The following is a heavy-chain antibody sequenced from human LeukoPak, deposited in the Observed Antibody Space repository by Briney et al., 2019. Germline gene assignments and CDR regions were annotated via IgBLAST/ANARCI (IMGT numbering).Heavy chain of an antibody. CDR3: TRATATGTGRAYDH. D-gene: IGHD3-10*01. V-gene: IGHV4-34*01. Sequence: SETLSLTCAVYGESMTGYNWTWIRQPPGKRLEWIGEIHHSGSTNSNPSLKSRVTMSIDMSKNQFSLKLNSVTAADTAVYYCTRATATGTGRAYDHWAQGNLVPVSS. CDR1: GESMTGYN. J-gene: IGHJ4*02. CDR2: IHHSGST.